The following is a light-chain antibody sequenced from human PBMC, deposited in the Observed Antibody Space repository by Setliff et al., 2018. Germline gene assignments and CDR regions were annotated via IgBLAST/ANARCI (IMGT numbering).Light chain of an antibody. CDR2: NVG. CDR1: SSDVGGYNH. CDR3: CSHTISSTRV. J-gene: IGLJ1*01. V-gene: IGLV2-14*01. Sequence: PASVSGSPGQSITISCTGTSSDVGGYNHVSWYQQHPGKSPKLMIYNVGNRPSGVSNRFSGSKSGNTASLTISGLQAEDEADYYCCSHTISSTRVFGTGTKVTVL.